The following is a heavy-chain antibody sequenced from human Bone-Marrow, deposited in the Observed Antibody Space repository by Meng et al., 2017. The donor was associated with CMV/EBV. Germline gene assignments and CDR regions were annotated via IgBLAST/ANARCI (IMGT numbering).Heavy chain of an antibody. V-gene: IGHV1-2*02. J-gene: IGHJ2*01. CDR3: ARIPRGYFDL. CDR1: GYTFTGYY. CDR2: INPNSGGT. Sequence: VQWVQAGAGVKTRGASVTVSCKASGYTFTGYYMNWVRRAPGQGLEWMGWINPNSGGTNYAQKFQGRVTMTRDTSISTAYMELSRLRSDDTAVYYCARIPRGYFDLWGRGTLVTVSS.